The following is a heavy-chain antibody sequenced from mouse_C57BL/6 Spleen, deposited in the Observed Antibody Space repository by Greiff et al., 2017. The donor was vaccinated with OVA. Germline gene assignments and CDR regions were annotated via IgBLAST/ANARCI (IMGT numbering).Heavy chain of an antibody. CDR3: ARDARYYYGSSPLAY. Sequence: EVHLVESGGGLVQSGRSLRLSCATSGFTFSDFYMEWVRQAPGKGLEWIAASRNKANDYTTEYSASVKGRFIVSRDTSQSILYLQMNALRAEDTAIYYCARDARYYYGSSPLAYWGQGTLVTVSA. V-gene: IGHV7-1*01. D-gene: IGHD1-1*01. J-gene: IGHJ3*01. CDR1: GFTFSDFY. CDR2: SRNKANDYTT.